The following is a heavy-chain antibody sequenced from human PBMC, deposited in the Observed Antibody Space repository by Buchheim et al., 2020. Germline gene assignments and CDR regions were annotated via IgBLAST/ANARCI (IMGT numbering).Heavy chain of an antibody. V-gene: IGHV3-30*03. Sequence: QVQLVESGGGVVQPGRSLRLSCEASGFIFSNYGMHWVRQAPGKGLEWVAFISYNENNRYYADSVEGRFTISRDNSRNTLYFQMGSLRAEDTAVYYCVRDYRDRFITETTHDFDSWGQGAL. CDR2: ISYNENNR. D-gene: IGHD1-7*01. J-gene: IGHJ4*02. CDR1: GFIFSNYG. CDR3: VRDYRDRFITETTHDFDS.